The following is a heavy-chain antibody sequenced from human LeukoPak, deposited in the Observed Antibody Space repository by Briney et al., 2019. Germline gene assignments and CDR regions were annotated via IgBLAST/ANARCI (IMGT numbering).Heavy chain of an antibody. CDR3: AREGSRSSGWSSEGGYFDY. Sequence: ASVKVSCTASGYTFTSYYMHWVRQAPGQGLEWMGIINPGGGSTSYAQKFQGRVTMTRDTSTSTVYMELSSLRSEDTAVYYCAREGSRSSGWSSEGGYFDYWGQGILVTVSS. J-gene: IGHJ4*02. V-gene: IGHV1-46*01. D-gene: IGHD6-19*01. CDR2: INPGGGST. CDR1: GYTFTSYY.